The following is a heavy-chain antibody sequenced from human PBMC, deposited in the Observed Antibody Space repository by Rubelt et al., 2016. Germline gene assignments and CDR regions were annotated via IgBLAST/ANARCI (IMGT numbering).Heavy chain of an antibody. D-gene: IGHD3-3*01. CDR1: GFSFSSSW. V-gene: IGHV3-7*02. J-gene: IGHJ4*02. CDR3: ARAEMNGLRFLEWSRGKSVEG. Sequence: GGSLRLSCAASGFSFSSSWMTWVRQAPGKGLEWVANIKQDGTEKYYVDSVKGRFTISRDNATNTLYLQLSSLTVEDTAVYYCARAEMNGLRFLEWSRGKSVEGWGQGTLVTVSP. CDR2: IKQDGTEK.